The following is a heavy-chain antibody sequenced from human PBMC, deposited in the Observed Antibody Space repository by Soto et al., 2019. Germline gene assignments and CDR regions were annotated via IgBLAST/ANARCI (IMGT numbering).Heavy chain of an antibody. D-gene: IGHD2-15*01. CDR2: IYYSGST. Sequence: SETLSLTCTVSGGSISSSSYYWGWIRQPPGKGLEWIGSIYYSGSTYYNPSLKSRVTISVDTSKSQFSLKLSSVTAADTAVYYCARERGYCSGGSCPVDYWGQGTLVTVSS. J-gene: IGHJ4*02. CDR1: GGSISSSSYY. V-gene: IGHV4-39*02. CDR3: ARERGYCSGGSCPVDY.